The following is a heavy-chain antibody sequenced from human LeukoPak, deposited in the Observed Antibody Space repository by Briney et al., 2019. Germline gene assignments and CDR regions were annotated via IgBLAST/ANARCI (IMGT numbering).Heavy chain of an antibody. J-gene: IGHJ4*02. V-gene: IGHV4-34*01. D-gene: IGHD3-10*01. CDR1: GGSFSGYY. Sequence: SETLSLTCAVYGGSFSGYYWSWIRQPPGKGLEWIGEINHSGSTNYNPSLKSRVTISVDTSKNQFSLKLSSVTAADTAVYYCARSRTMVRGVRGLGYWGQGTLVTVSS. CDR3: ARSRTMVRGVRGLGY. CDR2: INHSGST.